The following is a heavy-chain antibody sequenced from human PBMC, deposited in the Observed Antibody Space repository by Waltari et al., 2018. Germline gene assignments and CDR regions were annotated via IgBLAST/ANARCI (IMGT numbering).Heavy chain of an antibody. CDR3: ARGHDFWSGYFDY. V-gene: IGHV4-39*07. D-gene: IGHD3-3*01. CDR2: IDYSGST. CDR1: GGSISSSSYY. Sequence: QLQLQESGPGLVKPSETLSLTCTVSGGSISSSSYYWGWIRQPPGKGLEWIGSIDYSGSTYYNPSLKSRVTISVDTSKNQFSLKLSSVTAADTAVYYCARGHDFWSGYFDYWGQGTLVTVSS. J-gene: IGHJ4*02.